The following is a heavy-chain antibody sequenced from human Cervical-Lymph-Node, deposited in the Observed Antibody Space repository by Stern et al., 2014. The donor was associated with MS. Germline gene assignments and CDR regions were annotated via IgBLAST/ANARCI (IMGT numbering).Heavy chain of an antibody. CDR3: GRNGLFNPVPGLGFDH. D-gene: IGHD3-16*01. CDR2: IIPIFGTA. J-gene: IGHJ4*02. CDR1: GGTFSSYA. V-gene: IGHV1-69*01. Sequence: MQLVESGAEVKKPGSSVKVSCKASGGTFSSYAVSWVRQAPGQGLEWMGDIIPIFGTANYAQKFQGRVTITADESTSTVYMAMSSLKSEGPANYYWGRNGLFNPVPGLGFDHWGPGTLATVS.